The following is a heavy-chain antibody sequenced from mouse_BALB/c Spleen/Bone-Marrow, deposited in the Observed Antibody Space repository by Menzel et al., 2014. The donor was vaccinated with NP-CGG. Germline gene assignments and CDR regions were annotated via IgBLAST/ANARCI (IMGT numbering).Heavy chain of an antibody. D-gene: IGHD2-14*01. V-gene: IGHV14-3*02. CDR3: AGYRLGTYFDY. Sequence: EVKLMESGAELVKPGASVKLSCTAPPPPPNPTHPHCVHQTPQQRLQWIGRADPANGNTKYDPKFPGQAPITADTSSNAAYLQLSRLTSEDTAVYYCAGYRLGTYFDYWGQGTTLTVSS. J-gene: IGHJ2*01. CDR1: PPPPNPTH. CDR2: ADPANGNT.